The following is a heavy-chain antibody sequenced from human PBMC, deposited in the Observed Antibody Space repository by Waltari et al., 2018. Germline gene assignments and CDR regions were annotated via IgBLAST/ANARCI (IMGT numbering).Heavy chain of an antibody. V-gene: IGHV3-30-3*01. D-gene: IGHD6-13*01. CDR3: ARVAAAGDYYYYYMDV. J-gene: IGHJ6*03. CDR2: ISYDGSNK. Sequence: QVQLVESGGGVVQPGRSLRLSCAASGFPFSSYAMHWVRLAPGKGLEWVAVISYDGSNKYYADSVKGRFTISRDNSKNTLYLQMNSLRAEDMAVYYCARVAAAGDYYYYYMDVWGKGTTVTVSS. CDR1: GFPFSSYA.